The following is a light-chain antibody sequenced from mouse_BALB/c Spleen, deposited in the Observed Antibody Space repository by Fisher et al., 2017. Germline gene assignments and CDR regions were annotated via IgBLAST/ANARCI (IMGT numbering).Light chain of an antibody. CDR3: HQRSSYPWT. CDR1: SSVSSSY. J-gene: IGKJ1*01. V-gene: IGKV4-74*01. CDR2: STS. Sequence: IVMTQSTAIMSASLGERVTMTCTASSSVSSSYLHWYQQKPGSSPKLWIYSTSNLASGVPARFSGSGSGTSYSLTISSMEAEDAATYYCHQRSSYPWTFGGGTKLEIK.